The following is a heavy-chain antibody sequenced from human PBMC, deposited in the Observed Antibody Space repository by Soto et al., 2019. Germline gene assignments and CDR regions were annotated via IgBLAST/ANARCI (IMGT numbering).Heavy chain of an antibody. D-gene: IGHD2-2*01. V-gene: IGHV3-15*01. Sequence: EVQLVESGGGLVKPGESLRLSCAASGFTFSNAWMSWVRQAPGKGLEWVGRIKSKTDGGTTDYAAPVKGRFTISRDDSKNTLYLQMNSLKTEDTAVYYCTTAGYCSSTSCSYYYFDYWGQGTLVTVSS. CDR1: GFTFSNAW. CDR2: IKSKTDGGTT. J-gene: IGHJ4*02. CDR3: TTAGYCSSTSCSYYYFDY.